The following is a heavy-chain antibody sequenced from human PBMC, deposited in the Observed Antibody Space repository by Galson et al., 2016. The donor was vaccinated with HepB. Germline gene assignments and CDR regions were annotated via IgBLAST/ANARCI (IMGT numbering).Heavy chain of an antibody. CDR2: IYPADSDT. D-gene: IGHD6-19*01. J-gene: IGHJ5*02. Sequence: QSGAEVKKPGESLKISCKGSGYSFSNYWVAWVRQMPGKGLEWMGIIYPADSDTRYSPSFQGQVTISADKSISTVYLQWSSLKASDTAMYYCARTFSSGPRTVGGWFAPWGQGILVTVPS. CDR3: ARTFSSGPRTVGGWFAP. V-gene: IGHV5-51*01. CDR1: GYSFSNYW.